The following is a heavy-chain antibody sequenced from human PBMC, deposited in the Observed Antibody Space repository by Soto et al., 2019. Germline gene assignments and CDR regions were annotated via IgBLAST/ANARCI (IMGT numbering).Heavy chain of an antibody. J-gene: IGHJ4*02. V-gene: IGHV4-34*01. CDR1: GGSFSGYY. Sequence: QVQLQQWGAGMLKPSETLSLTCAVYGGSFSGYYWSWIRQPPGKGLEWIGEINHSGSTNYNPSLKSRVTISVDTSKNQFSLKLCSVTAADTAVYYCARGLRGYSYHFDYWGQGTLVTVSS. CDR2: INHSGST. CDR3: ARGLRGYSYHFDY. D-gene: IGHD5-18*01.